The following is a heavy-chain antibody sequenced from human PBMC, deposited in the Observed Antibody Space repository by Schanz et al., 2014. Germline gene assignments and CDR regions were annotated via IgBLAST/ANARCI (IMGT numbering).Heavy chain of an antibody. CDR3: AIHYGDRAL. Sequence: QVQLVQSGGEAKKPGASATVSCKASGYTFNNHGISWVRQAPGQGLEWMGIINPSGGSTSYAQKFQGRVTMTRDTSLKTAYMEMTDLKFEDAGLYCCAIHYGDRALWGQGTLIAVSS. D-gene: IGHD4-17*01. V-gene: IGHV1-46*02. CDR2: INPSGGST. J-gene: IGHJ4*02. CDR1: GYTFNNHG.